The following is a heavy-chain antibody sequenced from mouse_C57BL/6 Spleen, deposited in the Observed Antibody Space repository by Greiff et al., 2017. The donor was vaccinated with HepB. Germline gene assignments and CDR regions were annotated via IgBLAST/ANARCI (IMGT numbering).Heavy chain of an antibody. J-gene: IGHJ3*01. D-gene: IGHD2-4*01. V-gene: IGHV1-55*01. Sequence: VQLQESGAELVKPGASVKMSCKASGYTFTSYWIPWVKQRPGQGLEWIGDIYPGSGSTNYNEKFKSKATLTVDTSSSTAYMQLSSLTSEDSAVYYCARGNYDYDSAWFAYWGQGTLVTVSA. CDR3: ARGNYDYDSAWFAY. CDR2: IYPGSGST. CDR1: GYTFTSYW.